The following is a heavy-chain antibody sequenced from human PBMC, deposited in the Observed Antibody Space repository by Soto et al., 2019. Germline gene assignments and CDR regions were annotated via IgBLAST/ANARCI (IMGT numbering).Heavy chain of an antibody. Sequence: QVQLVESGGGVVQPGRSLRLSCAASGFTFSSYAMHWVRQAPGKGLEWVAVIAYDGSKKYYADSVKGRFAISRDNSMNTLYLQMNRLRAEDTAVYYCAREEGDSSSWYFDYWGQGTLVTVSS. J-gene: IGHJ4*02. CDR3: AREEGDSSSWYFDY. D-gene: IGHD6-13*01. V-gene: IGHV3-30*09. CDR1: GFTFSSYA. CDR2: IAYDGSKK.